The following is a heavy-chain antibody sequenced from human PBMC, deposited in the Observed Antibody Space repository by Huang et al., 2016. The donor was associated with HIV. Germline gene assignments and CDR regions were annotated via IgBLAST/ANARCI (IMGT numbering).Heavy chain of an antibody. Sequence: QLQLQESGPRLVKPSETLSLTCTVSGGSISSSNYYWGWIRQTPGKGLEWIGSIYYSGGTYYNPSLRSRVTISVDTSKNQFSLKLGSVTAADTAVYYCATHSRRSLEWSTFDYWGQGTLVTVSS. J-gene: IGHJ4*02. D-gene: IGHD3-3*01. CDR2: IYYSGGT. CDR3: ATHSRRSLEWSTFDY. V-gene: IGHV4-39*01. CDR1: GGSISSSNYY.